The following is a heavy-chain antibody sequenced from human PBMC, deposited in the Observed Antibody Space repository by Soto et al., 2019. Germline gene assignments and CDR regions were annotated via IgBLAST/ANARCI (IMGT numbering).Heavy chain of an antibody. J-gene: IGHJ5*02. V-gene: IGHV1-8*01. CDR3: ARDATAMDTNWFDP. D-gene: IGHD5-18*01. CDR1: GYTLTSYD. CDR2: MNPNSSNT. Sequence: ASVKVSCKASGYTLTSYDGNWVRQATGQGLEWKGWMNPNSSNTGYAQKFQGRVTMTRNTSISTAYMELSSLRSEDTAVYYCARDATAMDTNWFDPWGQGTLVTVSS.